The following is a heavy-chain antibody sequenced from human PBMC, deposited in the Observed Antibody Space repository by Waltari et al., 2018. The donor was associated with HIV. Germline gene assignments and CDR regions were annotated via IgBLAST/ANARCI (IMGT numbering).Heavy chain of an antibody. CDR1: GGSIGSYY. Sequence: QVKLQESGPGLVKPSETLSLTCNVSGGSIGSYYWSWIRQPPGKGLEWIGYIYYSGSTNYNPSLKSRVTISVDTSKNQFSPNLTSVTAADTAVYYCARGGVVTTYDYWGQGTLVTVSS. V-gene: IGHV4-59*01. CDR2: IYYSGST. D-gene: IGHD2-21*02. CDR3: ARGGVVTTYDY. J-gene: IGHJ4*02.